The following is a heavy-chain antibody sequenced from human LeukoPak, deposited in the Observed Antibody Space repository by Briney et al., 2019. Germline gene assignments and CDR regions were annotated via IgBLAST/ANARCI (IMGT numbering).Heavy chain of an antibody. CDR3: LKGKFGTPFDY. Sequence: PGGSLRLSCSASGFTFSGFAIHWVRRAPGKGLEYVSAITSNGGSTHYADSVKGRFTISRDNSKNTVYLQMSSLRDEDTAVYYCLKGKFGTPFDYWGQGTQVTVSS. CDR1: GFTFSGFA. V-gene: IGHV3-64D*09. D-gene: IGHD1-7*01. CDR2: ITSNGGST. J-gene: IGHJ4*02.